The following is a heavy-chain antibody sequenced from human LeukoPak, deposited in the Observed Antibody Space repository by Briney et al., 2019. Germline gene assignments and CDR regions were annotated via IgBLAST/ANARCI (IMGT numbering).Heavy chain of an antibody. V-gene: IGHV4-59*01. Sequence: SETLSLTCTVSGGSISSYYWSWIRQPPGKGLEWIAYICYSGSTNYNPSLKSRVTISVDTSKNQFSLKLSSVTAADTAVYYCAGDSGSYFVSGWFDPWGQGTLVTVSS. D-gene: IGHD1-26*01. J-gene: IGHJ5*02. CDR3: AGDSGSYFVSGWFDP. CDR2: ICYSGST. CDR1: GGSISSYY.